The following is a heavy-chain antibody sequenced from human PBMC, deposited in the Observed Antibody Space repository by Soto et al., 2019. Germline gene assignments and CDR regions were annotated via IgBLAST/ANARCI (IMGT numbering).Heavy chain of an antibody. Sequence: ASVKVSCKASGYTFTNYPITWVRQAPGQGLEWMGWINTYNQNTIYAQKFQGRVTMTTGTSTSTSYLELGSLRSDDTAVYYCGRESSGSGWSLDFWGQGSLVTVSS. J-gene: IGHJ4*02. CDR1: GYTFTNYP. D-gene: IGHD6-19*01. V-gene: IGHV1-18*04. CDR2: INTYNQNT. CDR3: GRESSGSGWSLDF.